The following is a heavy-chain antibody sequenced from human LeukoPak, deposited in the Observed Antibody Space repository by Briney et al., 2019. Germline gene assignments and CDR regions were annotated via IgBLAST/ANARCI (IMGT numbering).Heavy chain of an antibody. V-gene: IGHV4-34*01. D-gene: IGHD4-17*01. J-gene: IGHJ4*02. CDR2: INHSGST. CDR1: VESFSGYY. Sequence: SETLFLTCSVYVESFSGYYWSWIRQPPGKVLEWIGEINHSGSTNYTPSLKSRVTISVDTSKNQFSLKLSSVTAADTAVYYCARHVGDYVFYWGQGTLVTVSS. CDR3: ARHVGDYVFY.